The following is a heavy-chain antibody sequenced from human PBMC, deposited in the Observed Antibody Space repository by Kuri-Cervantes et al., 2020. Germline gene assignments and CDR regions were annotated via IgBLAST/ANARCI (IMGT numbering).Heavy chain of an antibody. CDR1: GFSLNNDKIH. CDR3: ARIDFGDDY. Sequence: SGPTLVKPTETLTLTCTVSGFSLNNDKIHVNRIRQPPGKALEWLAHIFSSDEKSYNTSLKISLAISQDASRSQVVLTVTNLDPVDTATYHCARIDFGDDYWGQGTLVTVSS. D-gene: IGHD3-10*01. V-gene: IGHV2-26*02. CDR2: IFSSDEK. J-gene: IGHJ4*02.